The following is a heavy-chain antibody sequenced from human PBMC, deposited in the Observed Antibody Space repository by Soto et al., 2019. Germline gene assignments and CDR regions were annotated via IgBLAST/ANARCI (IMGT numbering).Heavy chain of an antibody. V-gene: IGHV1-69*01. J-gene: IGHJ6*02. CDR2: FIPFLRTA. CDR3: VNCRGRDHRTRPGWEGTARHIVSYYAMDV. Sequence: QVHLVQSGAEVKKPGSSVNVSCKASGGSFRSFAFSWVRQAPGHGLEWMGGFIPFLRTADYSHKFQGRVTLTADEATSTVYMQLSRLTSEDTAVYYCVNCRGRDHRTRPGWEGTARHIVSYYAMDVGGQGTTITVSS. CDR1: GGSFRSFA. D-gene: IGHD6-6*01.